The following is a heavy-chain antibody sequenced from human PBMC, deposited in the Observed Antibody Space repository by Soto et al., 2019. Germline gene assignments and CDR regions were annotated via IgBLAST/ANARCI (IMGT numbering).Heavy chain of an antibody. CDR3: ASYYGSGSYEVYNWFDP. CDR2: INHSGST. CDR1: GVTFSGYY. Sequence: SETLSLTSAVYGVTFSGYYWSWIRQPPGKGLEWIGEINHSGSTNYNPSLKSRVTISVDTSKNQFSLKLSSVTAADTAVYYCASYYGSGSYEVYNWFDPWGQGTLVTVSS. D-gene: IGHD3-10*01. V-gene: IGHV4-34*01. J-gene: IGHJ5*02.